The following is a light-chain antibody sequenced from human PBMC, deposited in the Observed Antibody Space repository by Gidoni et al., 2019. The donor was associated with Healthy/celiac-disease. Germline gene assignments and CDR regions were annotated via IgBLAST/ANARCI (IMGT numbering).Light chain of an antibody. J-gene: IGKJ2*02. V-gene: IGKV3-15*01. CDR3: QQLGT. CDR2: GAS. CDR1: QSVSSN. Sequence: EIVMTQSPATLSVSPGERATLSCRASQSVSSNLAWYQQKPGQAPRLLIYGASTRATGIPARFKGSGSGTEFTLTISSLQSEDFAVYYCQQLGTFGQGTKLEIK.